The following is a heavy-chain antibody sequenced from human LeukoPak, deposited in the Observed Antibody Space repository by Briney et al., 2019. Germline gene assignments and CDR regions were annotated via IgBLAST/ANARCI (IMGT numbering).Heavy chain of an antibody. J-gene: IGHJ4*02. D-gene: IGHD5-18*01. Sequence: GGSLGLSCAASGVAFSRYAMSWVRQAPGKGLEWASAISESGTGTYYADSVKGRFTISRDNSKNTLSLQMNSLRAEDTAVYYCAKDIAQGYTFGSIEQDYWGQGTLVTVSS. CDR2: ISESGTGT. CDR1: GVAFSRYA. CDR3: AKDIAQGYTFGSIEQDY. V-gene: IGHV3-23*01.